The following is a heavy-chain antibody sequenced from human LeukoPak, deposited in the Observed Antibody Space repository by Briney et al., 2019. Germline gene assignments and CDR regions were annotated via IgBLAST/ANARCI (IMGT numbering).Heavy chain of an antibody. Sequence: SVKVSCKASGGTFSSYAISWVRQAPGQGLEWMGRIIPILGIANYAQKSQGRVTITADKSTSTAYMELSSLRSEDTAVYYCAMERDIVVVVAAIGDQGFDPWGQGTLVTVSS. CDR1: GGTFSSYA. CDR3: AMERDIVVVVAAIGDQGFDP. D-gene: IGHD2-15*01. V-gene: IGHV1-69*04. J-gene: IGHJ5*02. CDR2: IIPILGIA.